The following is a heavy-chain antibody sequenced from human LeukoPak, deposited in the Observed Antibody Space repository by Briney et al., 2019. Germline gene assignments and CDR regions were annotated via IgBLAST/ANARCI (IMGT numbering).Heavy chain of an antibody. CDR2: ISSSSSSYI. CDR3: ARDQGTNGVCNDY. CDR1: GFTFSSYS. D-gene: IGHD2-8*01. J-gene: IGHJ4*02. V-gene: IGHV3-21*01. Sequence: PGGSLRLSCAASGFTFSSYSMNWVRQAPGKGLEWVSSISSSSSSYIYYADSVKGRFTISRDNAKNSLYLQMNSLRAEDTAVYYCARDQGTNGVCNDYWGQGTLVTVSS.